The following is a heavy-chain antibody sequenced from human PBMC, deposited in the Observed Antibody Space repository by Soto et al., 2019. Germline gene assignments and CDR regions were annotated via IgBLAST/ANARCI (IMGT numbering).Heavy chain of an antibody. CDR1: GGSIGTYY. V-gene: IGHV4-59*08. CDR2: IYYRGNT. J-gene: IGHJ4*02. Sequence: PSETLSLTCTVSGGSIGTYYWSWIRQPPGKGLEWIGYIYYRGNTDYNPSLKSRVTISLDTPKNQFSLKLSSVTAADTAVYYCARHPGYYDILTGYTTYHFDYWGQGILVT. CDR3: ARHPGYYDILTGYTTYHFDY. D-gene: IGHD3-9*01.